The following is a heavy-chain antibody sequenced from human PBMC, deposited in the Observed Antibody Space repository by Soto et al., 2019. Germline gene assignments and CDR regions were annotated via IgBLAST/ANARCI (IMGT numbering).Heavy chain of an antibody. Sequence: QVQLVQSGAEVKKPGASVKVSCKTSGYGFTAYGITWVRQAPGQGVEWMGRTTTYNGNTKYEQKVQGRVTMTTDTSTSTAYMELRSLRFDDTAVYYCARDNGQWLVGWGQGTLVTVSS. CDR3: ARDNGQWLVG. D-gene: IGHD6-19*01. CDR2: TTTYNGNT. J-gene: IGHJ4*02. V-gene: IGHV1-18*01. CDR1: GYGFTAYG.